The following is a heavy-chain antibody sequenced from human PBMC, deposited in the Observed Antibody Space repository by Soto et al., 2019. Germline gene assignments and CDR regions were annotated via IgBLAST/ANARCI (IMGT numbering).Heavy chain of an antibody. CDR3: VIHDRSSSLDH. CDR1: GYSFLDYG. V-gene: IGHV1-18*04. Sequence: QIQMVQSGGEIKKPGASVKVSCKTSGYSFLDYGIDWVRQAPGQGLQWMGWIGFYHTQTKYTPQFQGRVTITSDTSTRTVHMELRNLRSDDTATYYCVIHDRSSSLDHWGPGTRISVSS. D-gene: IGHD3-22*01. CDR2: IGFYHTQT. J-gene: IGHJ4*02.